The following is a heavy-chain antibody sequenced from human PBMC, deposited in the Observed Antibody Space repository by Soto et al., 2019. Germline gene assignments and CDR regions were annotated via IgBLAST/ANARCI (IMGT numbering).Heavy chain of an antibody. D-gene: IGHD6-25*01. Sequence: KGLEWIGEINHSGSTNYNPSLKSRVTISVDTSKNQFSLKLSSVTAADTAVYYCARRKDSSAIFYYYSYMAVWGNGTTVTVSS. V-gene: IGHV4-34*01. CDR3: ARRKDSSAIFYYYSYMAV. CDR2: INHSGST. J-gene: IGHJ6*03.